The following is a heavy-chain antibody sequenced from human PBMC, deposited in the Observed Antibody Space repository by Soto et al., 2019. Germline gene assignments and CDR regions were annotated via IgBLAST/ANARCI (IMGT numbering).Heavy chain of an antibody. D-gene: IGHD3-10*01. CDR1: GFTFDDYT. Sequence: EVQLVESGGVVVQPGGSLRLSCAASGFTFDDYTMHWVRQAPGKGLEWVSLISWDGGSTYYADSVKGRFTISRDNSKNSLYLQMNSLRTEDTALYYCAKDSSGASPGHWVQGTLVTVSS. V-gene: IGHV3-43*01. CDR2: ISWDGGST. CDR3: AKDSSGASPGH. J-gene: IGHJ4*02.